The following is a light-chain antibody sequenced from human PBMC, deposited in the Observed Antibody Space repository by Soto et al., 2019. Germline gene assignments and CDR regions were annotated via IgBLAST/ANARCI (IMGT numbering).Light chain of an antibody. CDR3: QQYYDNPRT. Sequence: DIVMTQSPDSLAVSLGERATIDCESSQSLLYCSSNENYLAWYQQKPGQPPKLLIHWASTRESGVPDRFSGSGSGTDFTLTISSLQAEDVAVYYCQQYYDNPRTFGQGTKVDIK. V-gene: IGKV4-1*01. J-gene: IGKJ1*01. CDR2: WAS. CDR1: QSLLYCSSNENY.